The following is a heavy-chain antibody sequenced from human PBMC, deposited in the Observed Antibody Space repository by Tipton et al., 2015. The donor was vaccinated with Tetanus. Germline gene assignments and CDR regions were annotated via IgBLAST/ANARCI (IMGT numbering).Heavy chain of an antibody. CDR2: ISASGST. D-gene: IGHD2/OR15-2a*01. V-gene: IGHV4-34*01. J-gene: IGHJ4*02. CDR3: ARAAGFLGLTHDF. CDR1: GESFSGHY. Sequence: TLSLTCAVSGESFSGHYWSWIRQAPGKGLEWVGEISASGSTNYNPSLKGRVTISMDRSNTQFSLRLDSLTAADTAVYYCARAAGFLGLTHDFWGRGTLVSVSS.